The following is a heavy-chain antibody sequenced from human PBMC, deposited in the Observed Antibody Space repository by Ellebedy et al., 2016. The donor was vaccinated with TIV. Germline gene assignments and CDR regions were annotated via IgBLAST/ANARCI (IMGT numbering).Heavy chain of an antibody. J-gene: IGHJ2*01. CDR2: VYYSGTT. CDR1: GGSISSYY. Sequence: SETLSLTCIVSGGSISSYYWNWVRQPPGKGLEWIGYVYYSGTTSYNPSLKSRVTISVDTSKNQFSLKLSSVTAADTAVYYCARDSSWYGYFDLWGRGSLVTVSS. CDR3: ARDSSWYGYFDL. V-gene: IGHV4-59*01. D-gene: IGHD6-13*01.